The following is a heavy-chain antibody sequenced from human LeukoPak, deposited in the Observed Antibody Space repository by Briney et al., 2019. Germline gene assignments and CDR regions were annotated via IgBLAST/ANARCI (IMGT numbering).Heavy chain of an antibody. CDR3: ARSGWLQFDYFDY. D-gene: IGHD5-24*01. CDR2: INYSGST. V-gene: IGHV4-59*01. J-gene: IGHJ4*02. CDR1: GGSIGSYF. Sequence: SETLSLTCTISGGSIGSYFWNWIRQSPGKGLQWIGYINYSGSTNYNPSLESRVSISVDTSKNQVSLRLRSVTAADTAVYYSARSGWLQFDYFDYWGQGILVTVSS.